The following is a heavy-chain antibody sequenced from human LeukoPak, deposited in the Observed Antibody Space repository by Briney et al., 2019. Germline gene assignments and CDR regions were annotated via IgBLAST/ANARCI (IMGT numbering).Heavy chain of an antibody. CDR2: ISWNSGSI. Sequence: GGSQRLSCAASGFTFDDYAMHWARHAPGKGLEWVSGISWNSGSIGYADSVKGRLTISRDNAKNSLYLQMNSQRAEHTSLYYCAKGDYGGNSPVDYWGQGTLVTVSS. D-gene: IGHD4-23*01. V-gene: IGHV3-9*01. J-gene: IGHJ4*02. CDR3: AKGDYGGNSPVDY. CDR1: GFTFDDYA.